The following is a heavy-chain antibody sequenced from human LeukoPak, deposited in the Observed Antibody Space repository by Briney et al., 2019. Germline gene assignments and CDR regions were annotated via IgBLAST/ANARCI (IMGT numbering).Heavy chain of an antibody. Sequence: AGGSLRLSCAASGFTFSSYEMNWVRQAPGKGLEWVSGINWNGGSTGYADSVKGRFTISRDNAKNSLYLQMNSLRAEDTALYHCARGGYYGSGSYSYYYYYMDVWGKGTTVTISS. CDR2: INWNGGST. CDR3: ARGGYYGSGSYSYYYYYMDV. D-gene: IGHD3-10*01. J-gene: IGHJ6*03. CDR1: GFTFSSYE. V-gene: IGHV3-20*01.